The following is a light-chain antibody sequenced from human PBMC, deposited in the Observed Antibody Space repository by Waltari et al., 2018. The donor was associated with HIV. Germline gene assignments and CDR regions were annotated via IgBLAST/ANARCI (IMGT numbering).Light chain of an antibody. CDR2: AIS. CDR3: RQHDSYPRT. Sequence: DIQMTQSPSSLSASVGDTVTITCRASQGIRIDLGWYQQKPGKAPQRLIYAISSLQSGVPSRFSGSGSGSQFTLTSTGLQPEDSATYGCRQHDSYPRTFGGGTKVEIK. J-gene: IGKJ4*01. V-gene: IGKV1-17*01. CDR1: QGIRID.